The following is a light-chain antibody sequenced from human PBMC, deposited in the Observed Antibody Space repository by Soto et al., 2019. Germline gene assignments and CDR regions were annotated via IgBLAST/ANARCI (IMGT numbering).Light chain of an antibody. CDR2: KAS. Sequence: DIQMTQSPSTLSASVGDRVTITCRASQSISRWLAWYQQKPGKAPKLLIYKASSLEGGVPSRFRGSGSGTEFTLTISSLQLYNFAPYYYQKYNSYSALTFGGGTKVEIK. CDR3: QKYNSYSALT. CDR1: QSISRW. V-gene: IGKV1-5*03. J-gene: IGKJ4*01.